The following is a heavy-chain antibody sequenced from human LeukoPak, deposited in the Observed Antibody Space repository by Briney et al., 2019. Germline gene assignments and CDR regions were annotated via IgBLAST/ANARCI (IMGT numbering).Heavy chain of an antibody. J-gene: IGHJ6*03. V-gene: IGHV4-31*03. D-gene: IGHD4-11*01. CDR3: ARDRTVTTGYYYMDV. Sequence: SQTLSLTCTVSGGSIRSGGYYWSWIRQHPGKGLEWIGYIYYSGSTYYNPSLKSRVTISVDTSKNQFSLKLSSVTAADTAVYYCARDRTVTTGYYYMDVWGKGTTVTVSS. CDR1: GGSIRSGGYY. CDR2: IYYSGST.